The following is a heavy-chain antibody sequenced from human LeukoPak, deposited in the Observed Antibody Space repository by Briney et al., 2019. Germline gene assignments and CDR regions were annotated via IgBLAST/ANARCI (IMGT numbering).Heavy chain of an antibody. CDR1: VGSFSGYY. J-gene: IGHJ6*03. Sequence: KPSETLSLTCAVYVGSFSGYYWSWIRQPPGKGLEWIGEINNSGSSNYNPSLKSRVTISVDTPKIQFSLKLTAVTAADTAVYYCARSAYSSAGLYYYYYMDVWGRGTPVTVSS. V-gene: IGHV4-34*01. D-gene: IGHD3-22*01. CDR3: ARSAYSSAGLYYYYYMDV. CDR2: INNSGSS.